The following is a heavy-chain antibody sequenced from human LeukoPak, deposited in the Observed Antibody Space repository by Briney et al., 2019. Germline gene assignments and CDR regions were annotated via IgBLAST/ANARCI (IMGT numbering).Heavy chain of an antibody. V-gene: IGHV3-7*01. CDR3: AKEGGDIAAAGYWYFDL. J-gene: IGHJ2*01. CDR1: GFTFSSYW. CDR2: IKQDGSNK. Sequence: GGFLRLSCAASGFTFSSYWMSWVRQAPGKGLEWVANIKQDGSNKYYADSVKGRFTISRDNSKNTLYLQMNSLRAEDTAVYYCAKEGGDIAAAGYWYFDLWGRGTLVTVSS. D-gene: IGHD6-13*01.